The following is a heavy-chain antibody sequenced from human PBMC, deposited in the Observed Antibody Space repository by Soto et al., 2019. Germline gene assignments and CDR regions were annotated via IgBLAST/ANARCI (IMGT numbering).Heavy chain of an antibody. CDR2: INHSGST. CDR1: GGSFSGYY. Sequence: SETLSLTCAVYGGSFSGYYWSWIRQPPGKGLEWIGEINHSGSTNYNPSLKSRVTISVDTSKNQFSLKLSSVTAADTAVYYCARGRIVVAQNYYYYMDVWGKGTTVTVSS. D-gene: IGHD2-2*01. CDR3: ARGRIVVAQNYYYYMDV. V-gene: IGHV4-34*01. J-gene: IGHJ6*03.